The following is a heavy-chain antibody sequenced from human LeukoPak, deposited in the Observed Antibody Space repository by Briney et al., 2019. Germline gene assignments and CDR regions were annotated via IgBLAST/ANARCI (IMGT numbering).Heavy chain of an antibody. V-gene: IGHV3-30*18. J-gene: IGHJ4*02. Sequence: GGSLRLSCAASGFTFSSYGMQWFRQAPDKGLEWVAAISNDGSNKYYADSVKGRFTISRDNSKNTLYLQMNSLRAEDTAVYYCAKVDIVATIDAGRLVDYWGQGALVTVSS. D-gene: IGHD5-12*01. CDR3: AKVDIVATIDAGRLVDY. CDR1: GFTFSSYG. CDR2: ISNDGSNK.